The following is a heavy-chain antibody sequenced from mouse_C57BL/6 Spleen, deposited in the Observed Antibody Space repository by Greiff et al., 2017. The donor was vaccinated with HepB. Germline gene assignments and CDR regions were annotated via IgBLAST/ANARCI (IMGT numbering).Heavy chain of an antibody. CDR2: ISSGSSTI. CDR3: ARGVHYAMDY. CDR1: GFTFSDYG. V-gene: IGHV5-17*01. Sequence: EVMLVESGGGLVKPGGSLKLSCAASGFTFSDYGMHWVRQAPEQGLEWVAYISSGSSTIYYADTVKGRFTISRDNAKNTLFLQMTSLRSEDTAMYYCARGVHYAMDYWGQGTSVTVSS. J-gene: IGHJ4*01.